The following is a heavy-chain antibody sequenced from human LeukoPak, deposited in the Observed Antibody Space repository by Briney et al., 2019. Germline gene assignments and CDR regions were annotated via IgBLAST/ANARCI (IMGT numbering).Heavy chain of an antibody. Sequence: GRSLRLSCAASGFTFSSYGMRWVRQAPGKGLEWVAVIWYDGSNKYYADSVKGRFTISRDNSKNTLYLQMNSLRAEDTAVYYCARDSDVWGSYRYTALFDYWGQGTLVTVSS. V-gene: IGHV3-33*01. CDR1: GFTFSSYG. CDR2: IWYDGSNK. CDR3: ARDSDVWGSYRYTALFDY. D-gene: IGHD3-16*02. J-gene: IGHJ4*02.